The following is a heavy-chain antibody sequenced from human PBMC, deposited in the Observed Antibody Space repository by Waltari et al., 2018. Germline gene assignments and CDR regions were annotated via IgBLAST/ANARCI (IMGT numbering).Heavy chain of an antibody. V-gene: IGHV3-48*04. D-gene: IGHD1-26*01. Sequence: EVQLVESGGGLVQPGGSLRLSCAASGFTFSSYSMNWVRQAPGKGLEWVSYISSVSSTIDYAASVKGRFTISRDNAKNSLYLQMNSLRAEDTAVYYCARGGGSYPQGNYFDYWGQGTLVTVSS. CDR2: ISSVSSTI. J-gene: IGHJ4*02. CDR3: ARGGGSYPQGNYFDY. CDR1: GFTFSSYS.